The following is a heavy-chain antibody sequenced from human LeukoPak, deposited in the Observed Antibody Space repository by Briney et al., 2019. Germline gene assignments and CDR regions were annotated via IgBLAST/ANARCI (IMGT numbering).Heavy chain of an antibody. CDR2: INHSGST. CDR1: GGSFSGYY. V-gene: IGHV4-34*01. Sequence: SETLSLTCAVYGGSFSGYYWSWIRQPPGKGLEWIGEINHSGSTNYNPSLKSRVTISVDTSKNQFSLKLSSVTAADTAVYYCARGRETQYYYYYMDVWGKGTTVTVSS. J-gene: IGHJ6*03. CDR3: ARGRETQYYYYYMDV. D-gene: IGHD1-26*01.